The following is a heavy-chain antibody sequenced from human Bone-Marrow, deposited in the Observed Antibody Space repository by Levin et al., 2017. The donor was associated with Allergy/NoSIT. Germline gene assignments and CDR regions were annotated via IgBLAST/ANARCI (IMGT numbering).Heavy chain of an antibody. CDR1: GYTFSGHY. J-gene: IGHJ2*01. D-gene: IGHD6-19*01. V-gene: IGHV1-2*02. Sequence: VASVKVSCKASGYTFSGHYIHWVRQAPGQGLEWMGWVNPNTGGTNYAENFQGRVTMTRDTSIDTAYMELSRLKSDGTAVYYCARGSGWYPNWYFDVWGRGTLVTVSS. CDR2: VNPNTGGT. CDR3: ARGSGWYPNWYFDV.